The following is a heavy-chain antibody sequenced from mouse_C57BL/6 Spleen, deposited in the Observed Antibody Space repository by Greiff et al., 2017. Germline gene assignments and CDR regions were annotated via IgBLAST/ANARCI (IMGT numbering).Heavy chain of an antibody. CDR3: AMPPHYYGSSYGYFDG. CDR1: GYTFTSYW. V-gene: IGHV1-74*01. Sequence: VQLQQPGAELVKPGASVKVSCKASGYTFTSYWMHWVKQRPGQGLEWIGRIHPSDSDTNYNQKFKGKATLTVDKSSSTAYMQLSSLTSEDSAVYYCAMPPHYYGSSYGYFDGWGTGTTVTVSS. CDR2: IHPSDSDT. D-gene: IGHD1-1*01. J-gene: IGHJ1*03.